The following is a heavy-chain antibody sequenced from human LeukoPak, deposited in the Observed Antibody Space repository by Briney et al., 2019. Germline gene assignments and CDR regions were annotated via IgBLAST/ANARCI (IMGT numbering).Heavy chain of an antibody. CDR3: ASWSGSYYP. CDR1: GFTFSSYA. J-gene: IGHJ5*02. Sequence: TAGGSLRLSCAASGFTFSSYAMSWIRQPPGKGLEWIGEINHSGSTNYNPSLKSRVTISVDTSKNQFSLKLSSVTAADTAVYYCASWSGSYYPWGQGTLVTVSS. D-gene: IGHD1-26*01. V-gene: IGHV4-34*01. CDR2: INHSGST.